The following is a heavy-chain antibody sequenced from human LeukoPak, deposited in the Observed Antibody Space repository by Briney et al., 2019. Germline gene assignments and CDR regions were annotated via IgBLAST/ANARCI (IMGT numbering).Heavy chain of an antibody. CDR2: IYYSGST. J-gene: IGHJ4*02. Sequence: SETLSLTCTVSGGSISSYYWSWIRQPPGKGLEWIGYIYYSGSTNYNPSLKSRVTMSVDTSKNQFSLKLSSVTAADTAVYYCARVEQWLGPFDYWGQGTLVTVSS. V-gene: IGHV4-59*01. CDR3: ARVEQWLGPFDY. D-gene: IGHD6-19*01. CDR1: GGSISSYY.